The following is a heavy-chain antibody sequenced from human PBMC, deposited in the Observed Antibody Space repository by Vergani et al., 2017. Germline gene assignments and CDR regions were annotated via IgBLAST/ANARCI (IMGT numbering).Heavy chain of an antibody. CDR1: GGSISSGDYY. D-gene: IGHD2-2*01. J-gene: IGHJ4*02. CDR2: IYYSGST. CDR3: AGYAPFVPAASFDY. V-gene: IGHV4-30-4*01. Sequence: QVQLQESGPGLVQPSQTLSLTCTVSGGSISSGDYYWIWIRQPPGKGLEWIGYIYYSGSTYYNPSLKSRVTISVDTSKNQFSLKLSSVTAADTAVYYGAGYAPFVPAASFDYWGQGTLVTVSS.